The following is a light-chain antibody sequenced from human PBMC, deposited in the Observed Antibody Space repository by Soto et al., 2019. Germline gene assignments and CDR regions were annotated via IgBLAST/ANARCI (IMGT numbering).Light chain of an antibody. V-gene: IGLV4-69*01. CDR1: SGYSTYA. J-gene: IGLJ2*01. Sequence: QSVLTQSPAVSASLGASVKLTCTLSSGYSTYAIAWHQQQPEKGPRFLMKVNSDGSHSKGDGIPDRFSGSSSGTERYLTISNLQSEDEADYYCQTWGTAIVVFGGGTQLTVL. CDR3: QTWGTAIVV. CDR2: VNSDGSH.